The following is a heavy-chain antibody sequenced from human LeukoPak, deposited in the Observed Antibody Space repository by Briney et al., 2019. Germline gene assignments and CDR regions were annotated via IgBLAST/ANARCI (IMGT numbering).Heavy chain of an antibody. CDR3: ARGPSIAARYDAFDI. Sequence: PGRSLRLSCTASGFTLSSFGMHWVRQAPGKGLEWVAGISDDGSNTYYADSVKGRFTISRDNAKNSLYLQVISLRAEDTAVYYCARGPSIAARYDAFDIWGQGTMVTVSS. CDR2: ISDDGSNT. J-gene: IGHJ3*02. D-gene: IGHD6-6*01. CDR1: GFTLSSFG. V-gene: IGHV3-30*03.